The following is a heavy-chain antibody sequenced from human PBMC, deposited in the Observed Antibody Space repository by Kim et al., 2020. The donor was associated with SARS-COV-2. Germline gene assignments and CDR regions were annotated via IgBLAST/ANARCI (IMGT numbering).Heavy chain of an antibody. J-gene: IGHJ4*02. Sequence: GGSLRLSCAASGFTFSSYEMNWVRQAPGKGLEWVSYISSSGSTIYYADSVKGRFTISRDNAKNSLYLQMNSLRAEDTAVHYCATQPYDYVWGSYRYTPPFDYWGQGTLVTVSS. CDR3: ATQPYDYVWGSYRYTPPFDY. V-gene: IGHV3-48*03. D-gene: IGHD3-16*02. CDR1: GFTFSSYE. CDR2: ISSSGSTI.